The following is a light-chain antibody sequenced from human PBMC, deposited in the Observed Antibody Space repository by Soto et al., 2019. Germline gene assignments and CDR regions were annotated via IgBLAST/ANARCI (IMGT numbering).Light chain of an antibody. CDR3: QQYGSSPWT. V-gene: IGKV3-15*01. J-gene: IGKJ1*01. CDR1: QRFSSK. Sequence: IVMTQSPANLSVSPGERATLYCRASQRFSSKLAWYQQKPGQAPRLLIYGVSTRATGIPARFSGSGSGTEFTLTISSLQSEDFAVYYCQQYGSSPWTFGQGTKVDIK. CDR2: GVS.